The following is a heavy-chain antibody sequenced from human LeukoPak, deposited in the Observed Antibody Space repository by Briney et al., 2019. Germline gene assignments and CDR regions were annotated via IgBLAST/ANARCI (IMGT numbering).Heavy chain of an antibody. CDR1: SGSISRSSYY. D-gene: IGHD5-12*01. V-gene: IGHV4-39*01. J-gene: IGHJ4*02. CDR2: IYYNGRT. CDR3: VRLCCGYDSKWDLPDY. Sequence: SETLSLTCTISSGSISRSSYYWGWIRQPPGKGLEWIGSIYYNGRTSYNPSLKSRVTISVNTSKTRFSLSLTSVTAADTAVYYCVRLCCGYDSKWDLPDYWGQGTLVTVSS.